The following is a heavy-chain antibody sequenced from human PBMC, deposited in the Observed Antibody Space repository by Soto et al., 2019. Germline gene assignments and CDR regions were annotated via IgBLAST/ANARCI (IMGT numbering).Heavy chain of an antibody. Sequence: EVHLLESGGGLVQPGGSLRLSCAASGFTFSTFDMSWVRQAPGKGLEWVSVISGSDGSTYYADSVEGRFTVSRDNSQNTLYLLMNSLRAEDTAIYHCTKGGWLDWWGQGTLFIVSS. CDR2: ISGSDGST. V-gene: IGHV3-23*01. CDR3: TKGGWLDW. J-gene: IGHJ4*02. CDR1: GFTFSTFD. D-gene: IGHD5-12*01.